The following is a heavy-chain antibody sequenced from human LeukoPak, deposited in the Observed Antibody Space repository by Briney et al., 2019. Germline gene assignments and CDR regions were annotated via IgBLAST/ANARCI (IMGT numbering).Heavy chain of an antibody. D-gene: IGHD2-2*01. CDR1: GGSISSYY. Sequence: SETLSLTCTVSGGSISSYYWSWIRQPPGKGLEWIGYIYYSGSTNYNPSLKSRVTISVDTSKNQFSLKLSPVTAADTAVYYCARGYQLLRGGNWFDPWGQGTLVTVSS. V-gene: IGHV4-59*01. J-gene: IGHJ5*02. CDR2: IYYSGST. CDR3: ARGYQLLRGGNWFDP.